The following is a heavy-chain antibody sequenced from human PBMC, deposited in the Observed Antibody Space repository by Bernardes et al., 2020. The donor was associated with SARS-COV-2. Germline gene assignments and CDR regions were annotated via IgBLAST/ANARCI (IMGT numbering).Heavy chain of an antibody. V-gene: IGHV3-74*03. D-gene: IGHD3-16*01. J-gene: IGHJ5*02. CDR1: GFTFSNYI. CDR2: INIDGSST. Sequence: GGSLRLSCATSGFTFSNYIMHWVRQAPGKGLVWVSRINIDGSSTTYADSVKGRFTISRDNAKSTLYLQMNSLRAEDTAVYYCVRDLDRHDSWGQGTLLTVSS. CDR3: VRDLDRHDS.